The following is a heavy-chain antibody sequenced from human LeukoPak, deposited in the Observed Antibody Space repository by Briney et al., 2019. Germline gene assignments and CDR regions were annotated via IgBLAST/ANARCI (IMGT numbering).Heavy chain of an antibody. CDR2: MNPNSGNT. V-gene: IGHV1-8*01. Sequence: ASVKVSCKASGYTFTSYDINWVRHATGQGHEWMGWMNPNSGNTAYAQKFHGRVTMTRNTSISTAYMELSSLRSEDTAVYYCAREQSSYDFWRGFYYYYGMDVWGQGNTVTVSS. J-gene: IGHJ6*02. CDR3: AREQSSYDFWRGFYYYYGMDV. D-gene: IGHD3-3*01. CDR1: GYTFTSYD.